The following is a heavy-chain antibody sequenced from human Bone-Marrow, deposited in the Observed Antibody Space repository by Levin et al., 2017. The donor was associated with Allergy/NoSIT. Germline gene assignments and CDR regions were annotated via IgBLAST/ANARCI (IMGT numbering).Heavy chain of an antibody. J-gene: IGHJ4*02. D-gene: IGHD2-8*02. V-gene: IGHV1-18*01. Sequence: GESLKISCKASGYTFGSDGISWVRQAPGQGLEWMGWTDGYNRNTKYERKFKGRVTLTTDTSTSTAYMELRILTTDDTAVYYCARDVGFCTGVTCPYRFDHWGQGTLVTVPS. CDR2: TDGYNRNT. CDR3: ARDVGFCTGVTCPYRFDH. CDR1: GYTFGSDG.